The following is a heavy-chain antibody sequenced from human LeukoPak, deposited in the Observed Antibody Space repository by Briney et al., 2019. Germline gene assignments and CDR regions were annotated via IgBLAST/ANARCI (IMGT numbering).Heavy chain of an antibody. CDR1: GGSISSSSYY. Sequence: KASETLSLTCTVSGGSISSSSYYWGWIRQPPGKGLEWIGSIYYSGSTYYNPSLKSRVTISVDTSKNQFSLKLSSVTAADTAVYYCARNVYNWNDFAYWGQGTLVTVSS. V-gene: IGHV4-39*07. J-gene: IGHJ4*02. CDR3: ARNVYNWNDFAY. D-gene: IGHD1-20*01. CDR2: IYYSGST.